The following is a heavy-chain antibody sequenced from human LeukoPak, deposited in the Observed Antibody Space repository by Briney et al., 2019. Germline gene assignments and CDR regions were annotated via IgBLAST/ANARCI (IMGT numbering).Heavy chain of an antibody. CDR2: IYSGGST. D-gene: IGHD3-22*01. V-gene: IGHV3-66*01. Sequence: PGGSLRLSCAASGFTVSSNYMSWVRQAPGKGLEWVSVIYSGGSTYYADSVKGRFTISRDNSKNTLYLQMNSLRAEDTAVYYCARDPVDDSSGYYYLYWGQGTLVTVSS. J-gene: IGHJ4*02. CDR1: GFTVSSNY. CDR3: ARDPVDDSSGYYYLY.